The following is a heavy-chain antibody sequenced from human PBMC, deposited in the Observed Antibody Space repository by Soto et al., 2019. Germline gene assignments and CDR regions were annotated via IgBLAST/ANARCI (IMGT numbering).Heavy chain of an antibody. V-gene: IGHV4-59*01. Sequence: PSETLSLTCTVSGGSISPYYWSWIRQSPGMGLEMVGYVYDTGSTIYNPSLKSRLTISVDTSNNQFSLRLTCVTAADTAVYYCARMPYTGSNPPFDYWGRGILITVSS. D-gene: IGHD1-26*01. CDR2: VYDTGST. J-gene: IGHJ4*02. CDR3: ARMPYTGSNPPFDY. CDR1: GGSISPYY.